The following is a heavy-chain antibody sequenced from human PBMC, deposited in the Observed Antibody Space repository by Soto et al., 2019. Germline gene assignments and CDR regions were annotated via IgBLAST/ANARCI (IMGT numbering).Heavy chain of an antibody. J-gene: IGHJ4*02. Sequence: GESLKISCKGSGFVFTNYWIAWVRQMPGKGLEWMGIIYPSDSDIKYSPSFQGQVTISADKSISAAYLQWSSLKASDTAMYYCARASSYYDLWNGYYNLDYWGQGTLVTVSS. CDR2: IYPSDSDI. CDR1: GFVFTNYW. CDR3: ARASSYYDLWNGYYNLDY. D-gene: IGHD3-3*01. V-gene: IGHV5-51*01.